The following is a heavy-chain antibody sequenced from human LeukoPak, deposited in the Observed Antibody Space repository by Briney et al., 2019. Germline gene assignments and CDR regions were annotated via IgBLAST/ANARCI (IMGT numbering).Heavy chain of an antibody. J-gene: IGHJ4*02. Sequence: GGSLRLSCAASGFTFSSYSMNWVRQAPGKGLEWVSFISSGSIYIYYADSVKGRFTISRDIAKNSLYLQMNSLRAEDTAVYYCARSAGSATDLDFWGQGTLVTVSS. CDR1: GFTFSSYS. CDR3: ARSAGSATDLDF. V-gene: IGHV3-21*01. CDR2: ISSGSIYI. D-gene: IGHD3-10*01.